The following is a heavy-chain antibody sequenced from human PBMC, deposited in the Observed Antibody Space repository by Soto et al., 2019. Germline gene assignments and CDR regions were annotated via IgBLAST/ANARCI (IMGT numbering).Heavy chain of an antibody. D-gene: IGHD6-19*01. CDR3: ARQPPIAVADTRWFDP. CDR1: GGSISSSSYY. V-gene: IGHV4-39*01. Sequence: QLQLQESGPGLVKPSETLSLTCTVSGGSISSSSYYWGWIRQPPGKGLEWIGSIYYSGSTYYNPSLKSRVTISVDTSKNQFSLKLSSVTAADTAVYYCARQPPIAVADTRWFDPWGQGTLVTVSS. J-gene: IGHJ5*02. CDR2: IYYSGST.